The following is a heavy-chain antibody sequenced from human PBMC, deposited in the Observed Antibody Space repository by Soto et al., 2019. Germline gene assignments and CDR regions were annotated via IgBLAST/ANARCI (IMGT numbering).Heavy chain of an antibody. D-gene: IGHD3-10*01. J-gene: IGHJ4*02. CDR1: GFNFNNYG. Sequence: GGSLRLSCAASGFNFNNYGMSWVRQAPGKVFEWFLGISGSGVSTFYADSVKGRFTISRENSKKTLYLQMNRLRAEDSAVYFCANHRSPLRSNFDCWGQGTLVTVSS. CDR3: ANHRSPLRSNFDC. V-gene: IGHV3-23*01. CDR2: ISGSGVST.